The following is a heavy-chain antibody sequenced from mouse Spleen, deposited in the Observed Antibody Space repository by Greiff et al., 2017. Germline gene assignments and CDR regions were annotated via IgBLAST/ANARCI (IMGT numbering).Heavy chain of an antibody. CDR2: INPSSGYT. CDR3: ARKGDPWYFDV. Sequence: QVQLKQSGAELARPGASVKMSCKASGYTFTSYTMHWVKQRPGQGLEWIGYINPSSGYTKYNQKFKDKATLTADKSSSTAYMQLSSLTSEDSAVYYCARKGDPWYFDVWGAGTTVTVSS. CDR1: GYTFTSYT. V-gene: IGHV1-4*01. J-gene: IGHJ1*01.